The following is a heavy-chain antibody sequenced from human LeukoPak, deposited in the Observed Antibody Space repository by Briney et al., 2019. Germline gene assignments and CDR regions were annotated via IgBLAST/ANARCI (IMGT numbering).Heavy chain of an antibody. D-gene: IGHD3-16*01. CDR1: GLTFSDYS. CDR3: VSAYGGLLDY. Sequence: GGSLRLSCAASGLTFSDYSMNWVRQAPGKGLEWLSYISANGDTIYYADSVKGRFTISRDNGRKSLYLQMNSLRVEDTGIYYCVSAYGGLLDYWGQGTLVTVSS. V-gene: IGHV3-11*01. CDR2: ISANGDTI. J-gene: IGHJ4*02.